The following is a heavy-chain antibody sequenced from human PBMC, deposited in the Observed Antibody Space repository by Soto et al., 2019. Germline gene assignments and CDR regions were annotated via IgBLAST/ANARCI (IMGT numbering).Heavy chain of an antibody. CDR2: ITGSAGST. V-gene: IGHV3-23*01. CDR3: AKARNRWLRFDLGY. Sequence: EVQLLESGGGLVQPGGSLRLSCAASRFTFSSYAMSWVRQAPGKGLEWVSSITGSAGSTYYADSVKGRFTISRDNSKNTLYLQMTSLRAEDTAVYYCAKARNRWLRFDLGYWGQGTLVTVSS. CDR1: RFTFSSYA. D-gene: IGHD5-12*01. J-gene: IGHJ4*02.